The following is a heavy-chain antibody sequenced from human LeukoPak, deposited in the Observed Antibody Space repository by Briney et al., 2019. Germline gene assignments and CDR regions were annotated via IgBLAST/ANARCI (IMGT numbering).Heavy chain of an antibody. J-gene: IGHJ5*02. CDR1: GGSISSYY. D-gene: IGHD6-19*01. CDR2: IYYSGST. V-gene: IGHV4-59*01. Sequence: SETLSLTCTVSGGSISSYYWSWIRQPPGKGLEWIGYIYYSGSTNYNPSLKSRVTISVDTSKNQFSRRRSSVTAADTAVYYCARERAVAGSEFAPWGKETLVPVPS. CDR3: ARERAVAGSEFAP.